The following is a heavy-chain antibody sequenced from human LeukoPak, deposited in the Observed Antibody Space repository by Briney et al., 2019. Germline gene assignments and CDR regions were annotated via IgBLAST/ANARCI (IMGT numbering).Heavy chain of an antibody. CDR1: GFTFSSYA. V-gene: IGHV3-23*01. Sequence: GGSLRLSCAASGFTFSSYAMSWVRQAPGKGLEWVSAISGSGGSTYYADSVKGRFTISRDNSKNTLYLQMNSLRAEDTAVYYCAKDGTGSSSTPGGNYWGQGTLVTVSS. CDR2: ISGSGGST. CDR3: AKDGTGSSSTPGGNY. J-gene: IGHJ4*02. D-gene: IGHD3-10*01.